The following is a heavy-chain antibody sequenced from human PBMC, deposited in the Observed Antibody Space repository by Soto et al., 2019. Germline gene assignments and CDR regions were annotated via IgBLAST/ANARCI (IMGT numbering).Heavy chain of an antibody. V-gene: IGHV3-23*01. CDR1: GFIFSSYA. J-gene: IGHJ4*02. Sequence: LRLSXESSGFIFSSYAINWCLHSPGKGLQWVSSITGSSDYTSYIASVKGRFTISRDNSKNTLYLQMNSLRAEETAVYFCAKEQTNGPHYDIEYWRQGTLVTVSS. CDR2: ITGSSDYT. D-gene: IGHD3-9*01. CDR3: AKEQTNGPHYDIEY.